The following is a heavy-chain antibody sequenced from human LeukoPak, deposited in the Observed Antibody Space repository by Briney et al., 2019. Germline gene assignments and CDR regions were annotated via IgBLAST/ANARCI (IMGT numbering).Heavy chain of an antibody. CDR1: GFTFSNYA. J-gene: IGHJ5*02. CDR2: IGGSGDST. CDR3: AKGYRSGWFPWFDP. V-gene: IGHV3-23*01. D-gene: IGHD6-19*01. Sequence: PGGSLRLSCAASGFTFSNYAMSWARQAPGKGLEWVSGIGGSGDSTYYGDSVKGRFIISRDNSKNALYLRMNSLRDEDTAVYYCAKGYRSGWFPWFDPWGQGTLVTVSS.